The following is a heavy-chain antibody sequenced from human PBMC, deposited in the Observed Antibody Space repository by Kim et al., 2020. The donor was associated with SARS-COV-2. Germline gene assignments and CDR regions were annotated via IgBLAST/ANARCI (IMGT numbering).Heavy chain of an antibody. CDR1: GFTFSTYA. V-gene: IGHV3-23*01. Sequence: GGSLRLSCAASGFTFSTYAMSWARQAPGKGLEWVSTISASGLGTHYSASVKGRFTISRDNSRSTLFLQMNYLRAEDTAIYYCEASDYWGQGSLVTGSS. J-gene: IGHJ4*02. CDR3: EASDY. CDR2: ISASGLGT.